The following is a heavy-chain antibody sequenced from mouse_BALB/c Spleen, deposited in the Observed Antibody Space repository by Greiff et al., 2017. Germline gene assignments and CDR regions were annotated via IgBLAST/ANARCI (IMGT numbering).Heavy chain of an antibody. V-gene: IGHV3-2*02. D-gene: IGHD1-1*01. Sequence: DVKLQESGPGLVKPSQSLSLTCTVTGYSITSDYAWNWIRQFPGNKLEWMGYISYSGSTSYNPSLKSRISITRDTSKNQFFLQLNSVTTEDTATYYCAREITTVVGSFDYWGEGTTLTVSS. CDR2: ISYSGST. CDR3: AREITTVVGSFDY. J-gene: IGHJ2*01. CDR1: GYSITSDYA.